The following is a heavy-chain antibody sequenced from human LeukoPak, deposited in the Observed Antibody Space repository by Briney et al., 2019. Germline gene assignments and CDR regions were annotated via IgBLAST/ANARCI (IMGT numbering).Heavy chain of an antibody. J-gene: IGHJ3*02. CDR2: IYYSEST. V-gene: IGHV4-39*01. CDR3: VRSVKSDFSGGRCNGLTADAFDI. Sequence: SETLSLPCTVSGGSISSSSYYWGWIRQPPGKGLEWIGSIYYSESTYYNPSLKSRVTISVDTSKDQFPLILSSVPAADTGVYYCVRSVKSDFSGGRCNGLTADAFDIWGQGTMVTVSS. CDR1: GGSISSSSYY. D-gene: IGHD2-15*01.